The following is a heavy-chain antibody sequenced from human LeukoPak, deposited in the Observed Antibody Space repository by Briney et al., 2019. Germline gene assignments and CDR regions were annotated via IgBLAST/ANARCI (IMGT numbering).Heavy chain of an antibody. CDR3: AREADAAMVGDAFDI. CDR2: IKQDGSEK. J-gene: IGHJ3*02. D-gene: IGHD5-18*01. CDR1: GFTFSSYW. V-gene: IGHV3-7*01. Sequence: PGGSLRLSCAASGFTFSSYWMSWDRQAPGKGLEWVANIKQDGSEKYYVDSVKGRFTISRDNAKNSLYLQMNSLRAEDTAVYYCAREADAAMVGDAFDIWGQGTMVTVSS.